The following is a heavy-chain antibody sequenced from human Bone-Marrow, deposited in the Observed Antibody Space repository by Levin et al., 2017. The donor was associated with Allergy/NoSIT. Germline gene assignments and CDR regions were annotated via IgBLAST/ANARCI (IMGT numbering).Heavy chain of an antibody. CDR3: AKYRHATVIDRAFDS. Sequence: PGGSLRLSCTASGFTFRDYAMAWVRQAPGKGLEWVSIIGGNAERIYYAESVRGRFSISRDNSKNTLSLQMNSLRAEDTALYYCAKYRHATVIDRAFDSWGQGTLVSVSS. J-gene: IGHJ4*02. CDR1: GFTFRDYA. D-gene: IGHD2-21*01. CDR2: IGGNAERI. V-gene: IGHV3-23*01.